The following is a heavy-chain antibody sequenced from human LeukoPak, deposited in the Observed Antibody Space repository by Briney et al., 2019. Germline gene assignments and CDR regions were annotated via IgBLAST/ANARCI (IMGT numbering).Heavy chain of an antibody. CDR1: GGSITNNNYY. CDR3: AGLFVGEYYGSGYYFDD. CDR2: LFYGGSI. Sequence: SETLSLTCTVSGGSITNNNYYWGWIRQPPEKGLEWIGTLFYGGSISYNPSLKSRVTISVDTSKNHLPLKLNSVTAADTAVYFCAGLFVGEYYGSGYYFDDWGQGTLVTVTS. V-gene: IGHV4-39*02. D-gene: IGHD3-10*01. J-gene: IGHJ4*02.